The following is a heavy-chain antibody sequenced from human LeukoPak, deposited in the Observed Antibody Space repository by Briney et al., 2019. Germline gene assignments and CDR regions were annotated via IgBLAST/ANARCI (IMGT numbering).Heavy chain of an antibody. CDR1: GYTFTSYG. Sequence: GASVKVTCKASGYTFTSYGISWVRQAPGQGLEWMGWINPNSGGTNYAQKFQGRVTMTKDTSISTAYMELSRLRSDDTAVYYCARYYYGSGTPNAFDIWGQGTMVTVSS. CDR3: ARYYYGSGTPNAFDI. D-gene: IGHD3-10*01. V-gene: IGHV1-2*02. CDR2: INPNSGGT. J-gene: IGHJ3*02.